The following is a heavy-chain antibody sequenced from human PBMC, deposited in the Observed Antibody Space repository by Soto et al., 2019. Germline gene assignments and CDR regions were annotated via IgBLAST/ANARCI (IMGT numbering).Heavy chain of an antibody. J-gene: IGHJ4*02. V-gene: IGHV1-18*01. CDR2: ISGYNGNT. CDR3: ARGGRDSSTGPPYY. D-gene: IGHD2-2*01. Sequence: ASVKVSCKASGYSFTNYGISWVRQAPGQGLEWMGWISGYNGNTNYAQNLQGRVTMTTDTSTSTAYMELRSLRSDDPAVYYCARGGRDSSTGPPYYWGQGTLVTVSS. CDR1: GYSFTNYG.